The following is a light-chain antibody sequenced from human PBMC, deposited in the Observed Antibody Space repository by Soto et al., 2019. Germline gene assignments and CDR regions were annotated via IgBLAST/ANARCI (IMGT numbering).Light chain of an antibody. CDR1: QGIRND. CDR2: AVS. CDR3: LQDYNFPFT. Sequence: AIQMTQSPSSLSASVGDRVTITCRASQGIRNDLGWYQQKPGKAPKLLIYAVSNLQSGVPSRFSGTGSSTDFTLTISSLQPEDFATYYCLQDYNFPFTFGPGTKVDIK. V-gene: IGKV1-6*01. J-gene: IGKJ3*01.